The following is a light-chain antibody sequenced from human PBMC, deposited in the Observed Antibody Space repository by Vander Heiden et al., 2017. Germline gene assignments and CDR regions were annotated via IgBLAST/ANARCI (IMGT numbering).Light chain of an antibody. CDR3: QQSYSTPVT. Sequence: QMSPSPSSLSASVGDRVTITCRASQSISSYLNWYQQKPGKAPKLLIYAASSLQSGVPSRFSGSGSGTDFTLTISSLQPEDFATYYCQQSYSTPVTFGQGTRLEIK. V-gene: IGKV1-39*01. CDR1: QSISSY. J-gene: IGKJ5*01. CDR2: AAS.